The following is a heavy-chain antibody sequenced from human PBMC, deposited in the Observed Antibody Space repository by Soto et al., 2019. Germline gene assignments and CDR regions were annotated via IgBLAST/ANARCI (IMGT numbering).Heavy chain of an antibody. V-gene: IGHV3-48*02. Sequence: PGGSLRLSCAASGFTFSSYSMNWVRQAPGKGLEWVSYISSSSSTIYYADSVKGRFTISRDNAKNSLYLQMNSLRDEDTAVYYCARDHSTSSTYDSSGYYLSLIDYWGQGTLVTXSS. CDR3: ARDHSTSSTYDSSGYYLSLIDY. D-gene: IGHD3-22*01. CDR2: ISSSSSTI. J-gene: IGHJ4*02. CDR1: GFTFSSYS.